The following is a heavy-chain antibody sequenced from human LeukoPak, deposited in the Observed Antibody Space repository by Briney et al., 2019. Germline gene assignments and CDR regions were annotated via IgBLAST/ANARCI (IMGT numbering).Heavy chain of an antibody. CDR2: IYYSGST. J-gene: IGHJ4*02. D-gene: IGHD5-18*01. V-gene: IGHV4-59*01. Sequence: SETLSLTCTVSGVSISSYYWSWLRQPPGKGLEWIGYIYYSGSTNYNPSLKSRVTISVDTSKNQFSPKLSSVTAADTAVYYCAGIKIRGWGYSYAEGDYFDYWGQGTLVTVSS. CDR3: AGIKIRGWGYSYAEGDYFDY. CDR1: GVSISSYY.